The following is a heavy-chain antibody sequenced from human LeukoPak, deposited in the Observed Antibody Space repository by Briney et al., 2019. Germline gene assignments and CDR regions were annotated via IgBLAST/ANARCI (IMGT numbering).Heavy chain of an antibody. Sequence: PSETLSLTCAVSGGSISSSKWWSWVRQPPGKGLEWIGEIYHSGGTNYNSSLKSRVTISVDKSKNQFSLKLSSVTAADTAVYYCAKTMTTVTTSYGMDVWGQGTTVTVSS. V-gene: IGHV4-4*02. J-gene: IGHJ6*02. D-gene: IGHD4-17*01. CDR1: GGSISSSKW. CDR3: AKTMTTVTTSYGMDV. CDR2: IYHSGGT.